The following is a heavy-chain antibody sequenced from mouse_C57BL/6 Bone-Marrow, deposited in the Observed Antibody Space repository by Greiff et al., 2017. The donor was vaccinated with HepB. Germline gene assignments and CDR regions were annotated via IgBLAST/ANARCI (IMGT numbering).Heavy chain of an antibody. CDR1: GYTFTEYT. CDR3: ARHEEAYDYFDY. Sequence: QVHVKQSGAELVKPGASVKLSCKASGYTFTEYTIHWVKQRSGQGLEWIGWFYPGSGSIKYNEKFKDKATLTADKSSSTVYMELSRLTSEDSAVYFCARHEEAYDYFDYWGQGTTLTVSS. D-gene: IGHD2-3*01. J-gene: IGHJ2*01. V-gene: IGHV1-62-2*01. CDR2: FYPGSGSI.